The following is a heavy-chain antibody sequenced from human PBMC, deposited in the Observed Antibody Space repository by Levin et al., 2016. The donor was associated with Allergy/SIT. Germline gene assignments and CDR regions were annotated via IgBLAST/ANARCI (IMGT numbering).Heavy chain of an antibody. J-gene: IGHJ3*02. V-gene: IGHV1-2*02. CDR1: GYTFTGYY. Sequence: ASVKVSCKASGYTFTGYYMHWVRQAPGQGLEWMGWINPNSGGTNYAQKFQGRVTMTRDTSISTAYMELSRLRSDDTAVYYCARGGGSGYYYGAFDIWGQGTMVTVSS. CDR2: INPNSGGT. D-gene: IGHD3-22*01. CDR3: ARGGGSGYYYGAFDI.